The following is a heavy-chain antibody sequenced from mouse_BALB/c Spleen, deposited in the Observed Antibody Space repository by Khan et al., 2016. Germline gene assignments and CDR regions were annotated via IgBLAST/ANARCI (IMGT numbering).Heavy chain of an antibody. D-gene: IGHD2-14*01. CDR2: IRSKSNNYAT. V-gene: IGHV10-1*02. CDR3: LRRRYDYYAMDY. J-gene: IGHJ4*01. Sequence: EVQLVESGGGLVQPKGSLKLSCAASGFTFNTYAMNWVRQAPGKGLEWVARIRSKSNNYATYYADSVKDRFTIYRDDSQSMLYLQMNNLKTEDTAKYYCLRRRYDYYAMDYWGQGTSVTVSS. CDR1: GFTFNTYA.